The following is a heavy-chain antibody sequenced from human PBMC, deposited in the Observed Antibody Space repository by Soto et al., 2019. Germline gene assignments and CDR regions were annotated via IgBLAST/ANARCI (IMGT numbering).Heavy chain of an antibody. V-gene: IGHV1-46*01. D-gene: IGHD2-15*01. Sequence: GASVKVSCKASGYTFTSYYMHWVRQAPGQGLEWMGIINPSGGSTSYAQKFQGRVTMTRDTSTSTVYMELSSLRSEGTAVYYCARDPGCSGGSCYPGFDYYYGMDVWGQGTTVTVSS. J-gene: IGHJ6*02. CDR1: GYTFTSYY. CDR2: INPSGGST. CDR3: ARDPGCSGGSCYPGFDYYYGMDV.